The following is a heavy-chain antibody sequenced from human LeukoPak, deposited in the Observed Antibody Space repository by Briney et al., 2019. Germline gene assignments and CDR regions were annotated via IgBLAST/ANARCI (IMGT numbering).Heavy chain of an antibody. D-gene: IGHD3-10*01. Sequence: GESLKISCETSGYTFTKFWVGWLRQTPGKGLEWRGMIYPDDSDTRYSPSFQGQVTMSVDKSISIVYLHWSSLKASDTAIYYCVRGKGSGTYYGFDYWGQG. J-gene: IGHJ4*02. CDR1: GYTFTKFW. V-gene: IGHV5-51*01. CDR2: IYPDDSDT. CDR3: VRGKGSGTYYGFDY.